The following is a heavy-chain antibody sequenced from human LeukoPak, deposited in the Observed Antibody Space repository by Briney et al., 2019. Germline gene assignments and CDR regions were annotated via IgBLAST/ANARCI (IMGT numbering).Heavy chain of an antibody. V-gene: IGHV3-30-3*01. CDR2: ISYDGSNK. CDR3: ARDHHDAFDI. J-gene: IGHJ3*02. CDR1: GFTFSSYA. Sequence: SGRSLRLSCAASGFTFSSYAMHWVRQAPGKGLEWVAVISYDGSNKYYADSVKGRFTISRDNSKNTLYLQMNSLRAADTAVYYCARDHHDAFDIWGQGTMVTVSS.